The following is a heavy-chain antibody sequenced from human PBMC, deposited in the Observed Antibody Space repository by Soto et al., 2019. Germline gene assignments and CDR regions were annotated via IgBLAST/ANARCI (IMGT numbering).Heavy chain of an antibody. CDR2: ITSSSTTI. Sequence: EVQLVESGGGLVQPGGSLRLSCEASGFTFSDYSMNWVRQAPGKGLEWVSFITSSSTTIYYADSVKGRFTISRDNAKNSLYLQMNSLRDEDTAVYFCARDRRTITAGVLDSWGQGTLVTVSS. J-gene: IGHJ4*02. D-gene: IGHD1-20*01. CDR1: GFTFSDYS. CDR3: ARDRRTITAGVLDS. V-gene: IGHV3-48*02.